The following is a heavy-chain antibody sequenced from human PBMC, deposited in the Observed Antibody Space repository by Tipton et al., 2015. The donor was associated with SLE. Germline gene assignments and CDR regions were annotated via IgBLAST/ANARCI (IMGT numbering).Heavy chain of an antibody. V-gene: IGHV4-31*02. CDR2: IYYSGST. J-gene: IGHJ4*02. CDR3: AGAVCLNFFDV. Sequence: LRLSCTVSGGSISSGGYYWSWIRQHPGKGLEWIGYIYYSGSTYYNPSLKSRVTISVDTSKNQFSLKLSSVTAADTAVYYCAGAVCLNFFDVWGQGTLVTVAS. CDR1: GGSISSGGYY. D-gene: IGHD3-16*01.